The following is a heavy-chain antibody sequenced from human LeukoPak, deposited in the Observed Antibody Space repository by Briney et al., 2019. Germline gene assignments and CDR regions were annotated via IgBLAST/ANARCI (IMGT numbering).Heavy chain of an antibody. CDR1: GYTFTSYD. Sequence: KVSCKXSGYTFTSYDINWVRQATGQGLEWMGWMNPNSGNTGYAQKFQGRVTMTRNTSISTAYMELSSLRSEDTAVYYCARGVQDHVYNYYYYYMDVWGKGTTVTISS. D-gene: IGHD2-8*01. CDR2: MNPNSGNT. J-gene: IGHJ6*03. CDR3: ARGVQDHVYNYYYYYMDV. V-gene: IGHV1-8*02.